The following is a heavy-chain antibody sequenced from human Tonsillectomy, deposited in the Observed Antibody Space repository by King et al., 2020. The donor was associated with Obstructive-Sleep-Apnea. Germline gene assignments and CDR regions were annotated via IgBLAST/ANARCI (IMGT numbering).Heavy chain of an antibody. CDR2: ISWDGGST. Sequence: QLVQSGGVVVQPGGSLRLSCAASGFTFDDYAMHWVRQAPGKGLEWVSLISWDGGSTFYGDSCKGRFTISRDNSKNSLHLQMNSLRAEDTALYYCAKDRIAVAGTGFYFDYWGQGTLVTVSS. V-gene: IGHV3-43D*03. J-gene: IGHJ4*02. CDR3: AKDRIAVAGTGFYFDY. CDR1: GFTFDDYA. D-gene: IGHD6-19*01.